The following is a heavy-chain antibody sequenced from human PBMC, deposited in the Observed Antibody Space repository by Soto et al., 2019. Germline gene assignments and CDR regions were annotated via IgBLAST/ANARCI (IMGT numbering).Heavy chain of an antibody. CDR3: ARALTYYYDRSGYFDS. D-gene: IGHD3-22*01. CDR1: GSSFSSPW. V-gene: IGHV5-51*01. CDR2: IHPADSDT. Sequence: CKGSGSSFSSPWIGWVRQTPGKGLEWMGIIHPADSDTTYSPSFQGQVTISADKSISTAYLQWSSLKASDTAMYFCARALTYYYDRSGYFDSWGQGTLVTVSS. J-gene: IGHJ4*02.